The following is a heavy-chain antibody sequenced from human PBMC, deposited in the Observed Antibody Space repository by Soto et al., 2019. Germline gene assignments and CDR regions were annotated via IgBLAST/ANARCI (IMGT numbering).Heavy chain of an antibody. J-gene: IGHJ6*02. D-gene: IGHD5-12*01. CDR1: GGSISSSSYY. CDR2: IYYSGST. CDR3: ARIGLRLYYYYYGMDV. V-gene: IGHV4-39*01. Sequence: PSETLSLTCTVSGGSISSSSYYWGWIRQPPGKGLEWIGSIYYSGSTYYNPSLKSRVTISVDTSKNQFSLKLSSVTAADTAVYYCARIGLRLYYYYYGMDVWGQGTTVTVSS.